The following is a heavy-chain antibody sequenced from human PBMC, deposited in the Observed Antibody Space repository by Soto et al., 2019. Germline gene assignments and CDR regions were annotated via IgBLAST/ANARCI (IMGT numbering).Heavy chain of an antibody. J-gene: IGHJ6*02. CDR1: GGSISSGDYY. D-gene: IGHD3-9*01. CDR3: ARAFWTTRYFDWAHYYGMDV. V-gene: IGHV4-30-4*01. CDR2: IYYSGGT. Sequence: SETLSLTCTVSGGSISSGDYYWSWIRQPPGKGLEWIGYIYYSGGTYYNPSLKSRVTISVDTSKNQFSLKLSSVTAADTAVYYCARAFWTTRYFDWAHYYGMDVWGQGTTVTVS.